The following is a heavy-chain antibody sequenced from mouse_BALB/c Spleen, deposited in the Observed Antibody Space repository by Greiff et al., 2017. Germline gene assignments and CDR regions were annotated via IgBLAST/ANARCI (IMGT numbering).Heavy chain of an antibody. Sequence: EVKLMESGPGLVKPSQSLSLTCSVTGYSITSGYYWNWIRQFPGNKLEWMGYISYDGSNNYNPSLKNRISITRDTSKNQFFLKLNSVTTEDTATYYCARDANWGAWFAYWSQGTLVTVSA. CDR3: ARDANWGAWFAY. CDR1: GYSITSGYY. V-gene: IGHV3-6*02. D-gene: IGHD4-1*01. J-gene: IGHJ3*01. CDR2: ISYDGSN.